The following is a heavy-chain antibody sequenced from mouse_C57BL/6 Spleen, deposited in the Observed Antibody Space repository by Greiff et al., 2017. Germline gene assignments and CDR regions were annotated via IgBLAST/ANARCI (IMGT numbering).Heavy chain of an antibody. CDR1: GFTFTDYY. CDR3: ARYPVVSYAMDY. V-gene: IGHV7-3*01. J-gene: IGHJ4*01. CDR2: IRNKANGYTT. D-gene: IGHD1-1*01. Sequence: EVKLQESGGGLVQPGGSLSLSCAASGFTFTDYYMSWVRQPPGKALEWLGFIRNKANGYTTEYSASVKGRFTISRDNSQSILYLQMNALRAEDSATYYCARYPVVSYAMDYWGQGTSVTVSS.